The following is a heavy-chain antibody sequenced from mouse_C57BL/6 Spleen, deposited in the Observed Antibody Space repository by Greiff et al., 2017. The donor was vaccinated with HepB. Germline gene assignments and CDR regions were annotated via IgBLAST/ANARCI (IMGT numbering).Heavy chain of an antibody. CDR1: GYTFTDYY. J-gene: IGHJ1*03. CDR3: ARDGLYYGNPWYFDV. V-gene: IGHV1-76*01. Sequence: VKLMESGAELVRPGASVKLSCKASGYTFTDYYINWVKQRPGQGLEWIARIYPGSGNTYYNEKFKGKATLTAEKSSSTAYMQLSSLTSEDSAVYFCARDGLYYGNPWYFDVWGTGTTVTVSS. CDR2: IYPGSGNT. D-gene: IGHD2-1*01.